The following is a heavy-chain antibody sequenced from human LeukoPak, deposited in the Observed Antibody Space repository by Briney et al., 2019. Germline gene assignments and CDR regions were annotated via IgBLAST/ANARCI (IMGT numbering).Heavy chain of an antibody. CDR1: GLTFSSYG. Sequence: QPGRSLRLSCAVSGLTFSSYGMHWVRQATGKGLEWVAVISYDGSNKYYADSVKGRFTISRDNSKNTLYLQMNSLRAEDTAVFYCAKDAPPCSGGSCYSGYYFYGMDVWGKGTTVTVSS. J-gene: IGHJ6*04. V-gene: IGHV3-30*18. CDR2: ISYDGSNK. CDR3: AKDAPPCSGGSCYSGYYFYGMDV. D-gene: IGHD2-15*01.